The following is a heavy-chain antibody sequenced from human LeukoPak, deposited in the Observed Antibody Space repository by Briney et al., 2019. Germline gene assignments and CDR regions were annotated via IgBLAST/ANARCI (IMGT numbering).Heavy chain of an antibody. J-gene: IGHJ3*02. CDR1: GGTFSNYA. D-gene: IGHD4-17*01. Sequence: GASVKVSCKASGGTFSNYAISWVRQAPGQGLEWMGRIIPLFGTADYAQRYQGRVTISADNSLNTAYLELSSLTSEDTAVYYCASPYDYGDHYLDALHIWGQGTIVTVSS. V-gene: IGHV1-69*06. CDR2: IIPLFGTA. CDR3: ASPYDYGDHYLDALHI.